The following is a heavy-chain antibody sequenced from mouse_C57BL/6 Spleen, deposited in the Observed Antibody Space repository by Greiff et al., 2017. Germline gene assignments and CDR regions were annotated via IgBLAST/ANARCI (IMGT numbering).Heavy chain of an antibody. CDR2: IWRGGST. CDR1: GYSLTSYG. V-gene: IGHV2-2*01. CDR3: ARNSDGYYVAFAY. D-gene: IGHD2-3*01. Sequence: QVHVKQSGPGLVQPSQSLSITCTASGYSLTSYGVHWVRQSPGKGLEWLGVIWRGGSTDYNAAFISRLSISKDKSKSQVFIKMNSLQADDTAIYYCARNSDGYYVAFAYWGQGTLVTVAA. J-gene: IGHJ3*01.